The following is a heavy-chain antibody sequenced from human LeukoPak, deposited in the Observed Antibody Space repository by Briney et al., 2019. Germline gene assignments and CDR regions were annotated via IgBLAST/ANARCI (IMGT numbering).Heavy chain of an antibody. Sequence: GGSLRLSCAASGFTFSSYAMSWVRQAPGKGLEWVSAISGSGGSTYYADSVKGRFTISRDNSKNTLYLQMNSLRAEDTAVYYCARGASDSSGYLDRFDYWGQGTLVTVSS. CDR2: ISGSGGST. CDR3: ARGASDSSGYLDRFDY. CDR1: GFTFSSYA. J-gene: IGHJ4*02. D-gene: IGHD3-22*01. V-gene: IGHV3-23*01.